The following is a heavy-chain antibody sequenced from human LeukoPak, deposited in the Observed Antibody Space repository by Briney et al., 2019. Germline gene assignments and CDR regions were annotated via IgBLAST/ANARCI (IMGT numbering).Heavy chain of an antibody. CDR3: AREITMVRAFDY. J-gene: IGHJ4*02. D-gene: IGHD3-10*01. V-gene: IGHV1-69*13. CDR1: GVTFSSYA. CDR2: IIPIFGTA. Sequence: TVKVSCKASGVTFSSYAISWVRQAPGQGLEWMGGIIPIFGTANYAQKFQGRVTITADESTSTAYMELSSLRSEDTAVYYCAREITMVRAFDYWGQGTLVTVSS.